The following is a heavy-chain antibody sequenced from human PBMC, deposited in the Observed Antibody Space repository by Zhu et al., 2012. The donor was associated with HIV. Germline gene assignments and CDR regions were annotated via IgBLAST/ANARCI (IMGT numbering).Heavy chain of an antibody. CDR1: GYSISSGYY. CDR3: ARGQDVSYCGSDCYSNVRP. D-gene: IGHD2-21*02. Sequence: QVQLQESGPGLVKPSETLSLTCAVSGYSISSGYYWGWIRQPPGKGLEWIASIYHSGNTFYNPSLKSRVTMSVDASENQFSLKLSSVTAADTAVYYCARGQDVSYCGSDCYSNVRPWGQGTLVTVSS. J-gene: IGHJ5*02. V-gene: IGHV4-38-2*01. CDR2: IYHSGNT.